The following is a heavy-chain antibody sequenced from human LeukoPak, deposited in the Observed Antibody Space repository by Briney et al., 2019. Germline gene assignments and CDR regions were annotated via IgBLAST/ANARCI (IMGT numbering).Heavy chain of an antibody. Sequence: GESLKISCAASGFTFSDYTMNWVRQAPGKGLEWVSYIGGSETTIFYADSVKGRFTISRDNAKNALYLQMNSLRAEDTAIYYCAREERLRYWGQGALVIVSS. CDR2: IGGSETTI. D-gene: IGHD5-24*01. CDR3: AREERLRY. CDR1: GFTFSDYT. V-gene: IGHV3-48*01. J-gene: IGHJ4*02.